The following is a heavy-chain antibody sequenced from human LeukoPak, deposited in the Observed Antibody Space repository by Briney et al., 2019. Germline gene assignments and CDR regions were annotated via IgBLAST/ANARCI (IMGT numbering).Heavy chain of an antibody. J-gene: IGHJ5*02. CDR1: GGSFSGYY. V-gene: IGHV4-34*01. CDR2: INHSGST. Sequence: SETLSLTCAVYGGSFSGYYWSWIRQPPGKGLEWIGEINHSGSTNYNPSLKSRVTISVDTSKNQFSLQLSSVTAADTAVYYCARSPYSSGWYFWFDPWGQGTLVTVSS. D-gene: IGHD6-19*01. CDR3: ARSPYSSGWYFWFDP.